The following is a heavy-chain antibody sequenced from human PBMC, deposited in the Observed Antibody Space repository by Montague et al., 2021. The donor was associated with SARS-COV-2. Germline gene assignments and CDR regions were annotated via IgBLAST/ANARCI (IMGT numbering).Heavy chain of an antibody. Sequence: CAISGDSVPSNSAAWNWIRQSPSRGLEWLGRTYYRSKWYNDYAVSVKSRITINPDTSKNQFSLQLNSVTPEDTAVYYCARDDPYCTNGVCYTGNWFDPWGQGTLVTVSS. V-gene: IGHV6-1*01. D-gene: IGHD2-8*01. CDR3: ARDDPYCTNGVCYTGNWFDP. CDR1: GDSVPSNSAA. CDR2: TYYRSKWYN. J-gene: IGHJ5*02.